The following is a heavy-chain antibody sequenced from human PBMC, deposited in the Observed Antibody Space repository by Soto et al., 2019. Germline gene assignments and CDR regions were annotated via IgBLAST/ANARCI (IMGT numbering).Heavy chain of an antibody. CDR2: INPSGGST. CDR3: ARDLLRASVAAHPHRYYYYGMDV. D-gene: IGHD6-6*01. CDR1: GYTFTSYY. V-gene: IGHV1-46*01. Sequence: ASVKVSCKASGYTFTSYYMHWVRQAPGQGLEWMGIINPSGGSTSYAQKFQGRVTMTRDTSTSTVYMELSSLRSEDTAVYYCARDLLRASVAAHPHRYYYYGMDVWGQGTTVTVSS. J-gene: IGHJ6*02.